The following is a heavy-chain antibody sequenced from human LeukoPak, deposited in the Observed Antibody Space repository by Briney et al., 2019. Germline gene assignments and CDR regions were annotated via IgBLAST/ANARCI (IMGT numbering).Heavy chain of an antibody. CDR1: GYTFTNYW. J-gene: IGHJ3*02. Sequence: GESLKISCKGSGYTFTNYWIGWVRQMPGKGLEWMGIIYPGDSDTRYSPSFQGQVTISADKSISTAYLQWSSLKASDTAMYYCARYSYCGGDCYDDAFDIWGQGTMVTVSS. CDR2: IYPGDSDT. D-gene: IGHD2-21*02. CDR3: ARYSYCGGDCYDDAFDI. V-gene: IGHV5-51*01.